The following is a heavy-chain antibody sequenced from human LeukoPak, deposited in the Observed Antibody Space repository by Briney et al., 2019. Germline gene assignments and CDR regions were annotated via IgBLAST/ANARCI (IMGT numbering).Heavy chain of an antibody. Sequence: GGSLRLSCAASGFTLSSHSMNWVRQAPGKGLEWLSYISISGLTTYYADSVKDRFTISRDNAKNSLYLQMNSLRVEDTAVYHCVRLGCGGDCYYHYMDVWGKGTTVTVSS. D-gene: IGHD2-21*01. J-gene: IGHJ6*03. CDR1: GFTLSSHS. CDR3: VRLGCGGDCYYHYMDV. V-gene: IGHV3-48*01. CDR2: ISISGLTT.